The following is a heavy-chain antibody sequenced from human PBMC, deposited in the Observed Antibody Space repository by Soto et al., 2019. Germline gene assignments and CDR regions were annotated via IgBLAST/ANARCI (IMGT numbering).Heavy chain of an antibody. CDR2: IYWDEDK. D-gene: IGHD5-12*01. CDR1: GFSLSTRGVA. V-gene: IGHV2-5*02. J-gene: IGHJ4*02. CDR3: AHRPRGYAYYFDH. Sequence: QITLKESGPSLVKPTQTLTLTCTFSGFSLSTRGVAVGWFRQPPGKALEWLALIYWDEDKWYSPSLKSRHTIADDTPKNQVVLTMTNMDPVDTATFCCAHRPRGYAYYFDHWGQGTLVTVSS.